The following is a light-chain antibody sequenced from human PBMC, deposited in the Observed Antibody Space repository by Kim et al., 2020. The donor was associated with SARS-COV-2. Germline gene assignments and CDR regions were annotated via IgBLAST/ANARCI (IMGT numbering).Light chain of an antibody. J-gene: IGLJ2*01. CDR3: CSYAGRNVV. CDR1: SSDVGGSNY. Sequence: PVQSVTISCTGTSSDVGGSNYLSWYLQYPGEAPKLMIYAVNERPSGVPARFSGSKSGNTASLTISGLQAEDEADYYCCSYAGRNVVFGGGTQLTVL. V-gene: IGLV2-11*01. CDR2: AVN.